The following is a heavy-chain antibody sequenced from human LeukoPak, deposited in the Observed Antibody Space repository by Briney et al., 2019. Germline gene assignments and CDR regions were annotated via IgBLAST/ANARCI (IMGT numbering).Heavy chain of an antibody. V-gene: IGHV3-30*14. Sequence: GGSLRLSCAASGFTFSSYAMRWVRQAPGKGLEWVAVISYDGSNKYYADSVKGRFTISRDNSKNTLYLQMGSLRVEDMAVYYCARSSGNYYFDYWGQGTLVTVSS. CDR2: ISYDGSNK. CDR3: ARSSGNYYFDY. D-gene: IGHD1-26*01. J-gene: IGHJ4*02. CDR1: GFTFSSYA.